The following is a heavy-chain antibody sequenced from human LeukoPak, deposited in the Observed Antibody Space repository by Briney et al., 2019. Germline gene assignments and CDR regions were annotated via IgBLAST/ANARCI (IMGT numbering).Heavy chain of an antibody. Sequence: GGSLRLSCAASGFTFSGYSMNWVRQAPGKGLEWVSSISSSSSYIYYADSVKGRFSISRDNAKNSLSLQMNSLRAEDTAVYYCARGVVAYSSSWYDGGNWFDPWGQGTLVTVSS. CDR2: ISSSSSYI. J-gene: IGHJ5*02. CDR1: GFTFSGYS. D-gene: IGHD6-13*01. CDR3: ARGVVAYSSSWYDGGNWFDP. V-gene: IGHV3-21*01.